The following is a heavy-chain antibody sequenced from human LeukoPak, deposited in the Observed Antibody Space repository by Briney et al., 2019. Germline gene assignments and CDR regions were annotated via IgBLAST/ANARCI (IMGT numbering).Heavy chain of an antibody. D-gene: IGHD6-25*01. CDR2: INPNSGGT. Sequence: ASVKVSGKASGYTFTGYYMHWVRQAPGQGLEWMGWINPNSGGTNYAQKFQGRVTMTRDTSISTAYMELSRLRSDDTAVYYCARRGSEKDAFDIWGQGTMVTVSS. J-gene: IGHJ3*02. V-gene: IGHV1-2*02. CDR3: ARRGSEKDAFDI. CDR1: GYTFTGYY.